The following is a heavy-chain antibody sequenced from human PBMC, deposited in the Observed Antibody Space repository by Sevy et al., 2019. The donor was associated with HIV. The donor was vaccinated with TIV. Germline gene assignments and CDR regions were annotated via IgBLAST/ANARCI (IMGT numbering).Heavy chain of an antibody. J-gene: IGHJ1*01. D-gene: IGHD1-26*01. V-gene: IGHV1-18*01. CDR1: GYTFTNYH. CDR2: ITPNNCNT. CDR3: ARAPSGSQGPGQYFHH. Sequence: ASVKVSCKASGYTFTNYHITWVRQAPGQGLEWMGWITPNNCNTEYVQRLQGRVTMTTDTSTSTADMEQRNLKSDDTAEYYCARAPSGSQGPGQYFHHWGQGTLVNVSS.